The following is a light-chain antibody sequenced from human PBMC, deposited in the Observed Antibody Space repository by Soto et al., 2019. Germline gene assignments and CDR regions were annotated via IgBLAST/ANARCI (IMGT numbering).Light chain of an antibody. Sequence: DIQMTQSPSSLSASVGDRVTITCQASQDINNFLNWYQQKQGKAPEVLIYDATNLGRGVPSRFSGSGSGTDFTLVISSLQPEDKAIYYCQQYGSLRATFGQGTKLEIK. J-gene: IGKJ2*01. CDR1: QDINNF. CDR3: QQYGSLRAT. CDR2: DAT. V-gene: IGKV1-33*01.